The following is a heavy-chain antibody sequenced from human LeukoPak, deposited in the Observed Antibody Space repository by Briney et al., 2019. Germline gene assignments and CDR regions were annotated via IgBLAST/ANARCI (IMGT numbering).Heavy chain of an antibody. CDR2: INQSGST. J-gene: IGHJ4*02. CDR1: GVSLSPYY. CDR3: ATLGGLYYESHGYPDFEH. D-gene: IGHD3-22*01. V-gene: IGHV4-34*01. Sequence: SETLSLTCSVSGVSLSPYYWSWIRQPPGGGLEWLGEINQSGSTNYNPSLKSRVTISVEKFKNQFSLEVTSVTAADTAIYYCATLGGLYYESHGYPDFEHWGQGTLVTVSS.